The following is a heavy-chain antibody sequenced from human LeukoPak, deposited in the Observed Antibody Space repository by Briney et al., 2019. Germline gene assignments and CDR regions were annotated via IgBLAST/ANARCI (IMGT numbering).Heavy chain of an antibody. CDR1: GFTFSGYG. D-gene: IGHD5-18*01. V-gene: IGHV3-33*06. CDR2: IWYDGNNK. Sequence: PGGSLRLSCAASGFTFSGYGMHWVRQAPDKGLEWVAVIWYDGNNKYYADSVKGRFTISRDNSENTLYLQMNSLRVEDTAVYYCAKDMFGVDTAMIKDWGQGTLVTVSS. CDR3: AKDMFGVDTAMIKD. J-gene: IGHJ4*02.